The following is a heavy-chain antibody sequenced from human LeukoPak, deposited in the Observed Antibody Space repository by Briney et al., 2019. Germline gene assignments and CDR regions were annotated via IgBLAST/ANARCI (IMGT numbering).Heavy chain of an antibody. CDR2: ISWDGGST. D-gene: IGHD4/OR15-4a*01. J-gene: IGHJ3*02. CDR1: GFTFDDYA. CDR3: ARVRYGGDGFDI. V-gene: IGHV3-43D*03. Sequence: GGSLRLSCAASGFTFDDYAMHWVRQAPGKGLEWVSLISWDGGSTYYADSVKGRFTISRDNAKNSLSLQMNSLRGEDTAVYFCARVRYGGDGFDIWGQGTMVTVSS.